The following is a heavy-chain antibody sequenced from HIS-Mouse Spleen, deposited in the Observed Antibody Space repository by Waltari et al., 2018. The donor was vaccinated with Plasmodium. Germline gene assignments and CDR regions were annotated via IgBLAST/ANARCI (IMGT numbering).Heavy chain of an antibody. D-gene: IGHD3-10*01. CDR3: ARIPSMVRGRDAYGMDV. Sequence: QVTLRESGPALVKPTQTLTLTCTFSGFSLSTSGMCVSWIRQPPGKALEWLARIDLDDDKYYSTALKNRLTIAKEPAKNQVDITMTNMDPMDTSTYYCARIPSMVRGRDAYGMDVWGQGTTVTVSS. CDR2: IDLDDDK. V-gene: IGHV2-70*15. J-gene: IGHJ6*02. CDR1: GFSLSTSGMC.